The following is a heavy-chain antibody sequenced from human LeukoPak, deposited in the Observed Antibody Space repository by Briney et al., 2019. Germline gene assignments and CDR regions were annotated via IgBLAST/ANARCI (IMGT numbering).Heavy chain of an antibody. Sequence: PSETLSLTCTVSGGSISSSSYYWGWIRQPPGKGLEWIGSIYYSGSTYYDPSLKSRVTISVDTSKTQFSLKLSSVTAADTAVYYCARAKYCSSTSCYPWGNWFDPWGQGTLVTVSS. CDR2: IYYSGST. D-gene: IGHD2-2*01. V-gene: IGHV4-39*01. CDR1: GGSISSSSYY. CDR3: ARAKYCSSTSCYPWGNWFDP. J-gene: IGHJ5*02.